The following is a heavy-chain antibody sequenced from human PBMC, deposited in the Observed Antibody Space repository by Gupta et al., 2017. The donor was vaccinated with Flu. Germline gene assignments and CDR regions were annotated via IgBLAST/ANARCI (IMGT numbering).Heavy chain of an antibody. J-gene: IGHJ4*02. V-gene: IGHV1-2*02. CDR2: LNPTSGDT. D-gene: IGHD2-15*01. CDR3: ARDFLVMVAVGDFDL. Sequence: WVREAPGQGLEWMGCLNPTSGDTNYAQKFEGRVAMTRDTAINTAYMELSRLIFVDTAVYYCARDFLVMVAVGDFDLWGQGTLVTVSS.